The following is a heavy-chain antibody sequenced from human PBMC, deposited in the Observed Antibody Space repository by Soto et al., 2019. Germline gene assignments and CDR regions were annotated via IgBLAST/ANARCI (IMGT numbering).Heavy chain of an antibody. CDR2: IYYSGST. Sequence: PSETLSLTCTVSGGSISSYYWSWIRQPPGKGLEWIGYIYYSGSTNYNPSLKSRVTISVDTSKNQFSLKLSSVTAADTAVYYCARALTRTTVFFDYWGQGTLVTVSS. D-gene: IGHD4-17*01. J-gene: IGHJ4*02. CDR1: GGSISSYY. V-gene: IGHV4-59*01. CDR3: ARALTRTTVFFDY.